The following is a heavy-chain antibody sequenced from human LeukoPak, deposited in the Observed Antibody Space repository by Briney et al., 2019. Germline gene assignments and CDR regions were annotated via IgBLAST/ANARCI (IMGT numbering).Heavy chain of an antibody. Sequence: GGSLRLSCAASGFTFSNYWMHWVRQDPGKGLVWVSFINPDGSTTSYADSVKGRFTISRDNAKNALYLQMNSLRAEDTAVYYCARDRWLQFFDYWGQGTLVTVSS. V-gene: IGHV3-74*01. CDR3: ARDRWLQFFDY. CDR2: INPDGSTT. CDR1: GFTFSNYW. J-gene: IGHJ4*02. D-gene: IGHD5-24*01.